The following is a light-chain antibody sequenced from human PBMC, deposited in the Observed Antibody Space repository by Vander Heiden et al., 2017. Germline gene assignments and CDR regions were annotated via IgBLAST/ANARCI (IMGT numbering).Light chain of an antibody. CDR2: SDN. J-gene: IGLJ2*01. Sequence: QSVLTQPPSASGTVGQRVTIPCSGSISNHGVNLVYWYQQFPGTAPKLLIYSDNQRPSGVPDRFSGSKSGPSASLAISGLRSEDEADYYCATWDNSLSGRGIFGGGTKLTVV. CDR1: ISNHGVNL. CDR3: ATWDNSLSGRGI. V-gene: IGLV1-47*02.